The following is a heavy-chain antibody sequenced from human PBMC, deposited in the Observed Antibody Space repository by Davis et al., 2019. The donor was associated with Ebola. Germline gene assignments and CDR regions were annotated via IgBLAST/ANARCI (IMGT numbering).Heavy chain of an antibody. CDR2: ISWNSGSI. Sequence: SLKISCAASGFTFDDYAMNWVRQAPGKGLEWVSGISWNSGSIGYADSVKGRFTISRDNAKNSLYLQMNSLRDEDTAVYYCARADLDENYYYGMDVWGQGTTVTVSS. CDR1: GFTFDDYA. CDR3: ARADLDENYYYGMDV. J-gene: IGHJ6*02. V-gene: IGHV3-9*01.